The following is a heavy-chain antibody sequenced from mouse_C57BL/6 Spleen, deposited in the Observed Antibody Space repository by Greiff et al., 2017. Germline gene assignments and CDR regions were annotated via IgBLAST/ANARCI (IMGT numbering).Heavy chain of an antibody. CDR1: GFSLTSYG. J-gene: IGHJ1*03. D-gene: IGHD1-1*01. Sequence: VKLVESGPGLVQPSQSLSITCTVSGFSLTSYGVHWVRQSPGKGLEWLGVIWSGGSTDYNAAFISRLCISKDNSKSQVFFKMNSLQADDTAIYYCARNSDGSSYVRYFDVWGTGTTVTVSS. V-gene: IGHV2-2*01. CDR3: ARNSDGSSYVRYFDV. CDR2: IWSGGST.